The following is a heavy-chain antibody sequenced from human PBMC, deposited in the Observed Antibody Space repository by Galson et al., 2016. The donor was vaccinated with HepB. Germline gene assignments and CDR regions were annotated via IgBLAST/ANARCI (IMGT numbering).Heavy chain of an antibody. D-gene: IGHD4-11*01. CDR2: IYHSGST. CDR3: ARHRGDLTTVTTCFDP. CDR1: GGSISSSTW. Sequence: SETLSLTCAVSGGSISSSTWWSWVRQPPGKGLEWIGEIYHSGSTNYNPSLKSRVTISVDKSKNQFSLKLSSVTAADTAVYYCARHRGDLTTVTTCFDPWGQGTLVTVSS. J-gene: IGHJ5*02. V-gene: IGHV4-4*02.